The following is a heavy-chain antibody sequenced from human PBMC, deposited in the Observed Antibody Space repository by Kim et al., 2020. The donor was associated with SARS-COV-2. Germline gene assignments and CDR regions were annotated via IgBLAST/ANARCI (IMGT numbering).Heavy chain of an antibody. D-gene: IGHD3-16*01. Sequence: YSTSFQGHVTISGDESTSTAYLQWSSLKASDTAMYYCARHFVRGTGEFDYWGQGTLVTVSS. V-gene: IGHV5-10-1*01. CDR3: ARHFVRGTGEFDY. J-gene: IGHJ4*02.